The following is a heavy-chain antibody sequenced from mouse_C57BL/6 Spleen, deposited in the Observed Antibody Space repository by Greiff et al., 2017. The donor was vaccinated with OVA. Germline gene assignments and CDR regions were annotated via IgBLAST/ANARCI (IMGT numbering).Heavy chain of an antibody. D-gene: IGHD1-1*01. CDR2: ISSGGDYI. CDR1: GFTFSSYA. Sequence: EVKLMESGEGLVKPGGSLKLSCAASGFTFSSYAMSWVRQTPEKRLEWVAYISSGGDYIYYADTVKGRFTISRDNARNTLYLQMSSLKSEDTAMYYCTRELYYYGTDAMDYWGQGTSVTVSS. J-gene: IGHJ4*01. V-gene: IGHV5-9-1*02. CDR3: TRELYYYGTDAMDY.